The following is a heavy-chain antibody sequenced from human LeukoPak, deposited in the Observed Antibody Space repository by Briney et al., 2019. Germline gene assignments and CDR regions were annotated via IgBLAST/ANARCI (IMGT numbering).Heavy chain of an antibody. J-gene: IGHJ4*02. CDR2: IYYSGST. CDR1: GGSISSYY. Sequence: SETLSLTCTVSGGSISSYYWSWIRQPPGKGLERIGYIYYSGSTNYNPSLKSRVTISVDTSKNQFSLKLSSVTAADTAVYYCARGGVAAAGTFDYWGQGTLVIVSS. D-gene: IGHD6-13*01. CDR3: ARGGVAAAGTFDY. V-gene: IGHV4-59*01.